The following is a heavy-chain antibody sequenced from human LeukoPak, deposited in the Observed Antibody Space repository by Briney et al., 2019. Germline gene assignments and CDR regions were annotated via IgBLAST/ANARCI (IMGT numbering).Heavy chain of an antibody. CDR3: AKLGAYRVYSFIDF. J-gene: IGHJ4*02. CDR2: ISGSGGST. Sequence: GSLRLSCAASGFRFTSYAMIWIRQVPGKGLEWVAGISGSGGSTYYSDPVKGRFTISRDTSDNTLHLDMSTLTTDDTAVYFCAKLGAYRVYSFIDFWGQGIPGTVSS. D-gene: IGHD3-16*01. V-gene: IGHV3-23*01. CDR1: GFRFTSYA.